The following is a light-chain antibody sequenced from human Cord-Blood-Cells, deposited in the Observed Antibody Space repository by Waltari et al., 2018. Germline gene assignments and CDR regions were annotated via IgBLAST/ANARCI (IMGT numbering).Light chain of an antibody. CDR3: MIWPSNAYV. CDR1: SDINVGSYN. V-gene: IGLV5-37*01. Sequence: QPVLTQPPSSSASPGASARLTCTLPSDINVGSYNIHWYQQKPGSPPRYLLYYYSDSDKGQGSGVPSRFSGSKDASANTGILLISGLQSEDEADYYCMIWPSNAYVFGTGTKVTVL. J-gene: IGLJ1*01. CDR2: YYSDSDK.